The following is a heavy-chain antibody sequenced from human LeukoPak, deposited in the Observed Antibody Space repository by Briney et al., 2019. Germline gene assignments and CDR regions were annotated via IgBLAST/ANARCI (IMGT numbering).Heavy chain of an antibody. D-gene: IGHD2-2*01. Sequence: SVKVSCKASGGTFSSHAISWVRQAPGQGLEWMGGIIPIFGTANYAQKFQGRVTITADKSTSTAYMELSSLRSEDTAVYYCARDSGADIVVVPAASDYWGQGTLVTVSS. V-gene: IGHV1-69*06. J-gene: IGHJ4*02. CDR3: ARDSGADIVVVPAASDY. CDR1: GGTFSSHA. CDR2: IIPIFGTA.